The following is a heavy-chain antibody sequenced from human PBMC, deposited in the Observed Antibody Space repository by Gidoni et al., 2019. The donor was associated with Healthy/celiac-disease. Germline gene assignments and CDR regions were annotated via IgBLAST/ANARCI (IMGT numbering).Heavy chain of an antibody. CDR2: ISSSSSTI. CDR3: ARETTVVTHPSSDMDV. D-gene: IGHD4-17*01. Sequence: EVQLVESGGGLVQPGGSLRLSCAASGFTFRSYSMNWVRQAPGKGLEWVSYISSSSSTIYYADSVKGRFTISRDNAKNSLYLQMKSLRDEDTAVYYCARETTVVTHPSSDMDVWGKGTTVTVSS. J-gene: IGHJ6*03. V-gene: IGHV3-48*02. CDR1: GFTFRSYS.